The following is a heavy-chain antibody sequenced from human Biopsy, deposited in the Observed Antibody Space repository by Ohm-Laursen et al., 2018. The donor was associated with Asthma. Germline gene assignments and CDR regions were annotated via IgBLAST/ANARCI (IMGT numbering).Heavy chain of an antibody. Sequence: SLRLSCAASGFTFSTSWMTWVRQAPGKGLEWVANIKEDGSEKNYVDSVKGRFTISRDNAKNSLYLQMNSLRAEDTAVYYCARTFHFWSPYHAEHYQLWGQGTLVTVSS. J-gene: IGHJ1*01. CDR3: ARTFHFWSPYHAEHYQL. CDR2: IKEDGSEK. D-gene: IGHD3-3*02. CDR1: GFTFSTSW. V-gene: IGHV3-7*02.